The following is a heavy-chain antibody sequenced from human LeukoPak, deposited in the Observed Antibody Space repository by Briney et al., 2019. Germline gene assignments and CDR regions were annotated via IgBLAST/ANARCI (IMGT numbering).Heavy chain of an antibody. Sequence: GGSLRPSSAPSGFTFSSYSMNCVRQAPGKGLEWVSSISSSSSYIYYADSVKGRFTISRDNAKNSLYLQMNSLRAEDTAVYYCARAESSGYYPPGYWGQGTLVTVSS. CDR2: ISSSSSYI. J-gene: IGHJ4*02. CDR1: GFTFSSYS. V-gene: IGHV3-21*01. CDR3: ARAESSGYYPPGY. D-gene: IGHD3-22*01.